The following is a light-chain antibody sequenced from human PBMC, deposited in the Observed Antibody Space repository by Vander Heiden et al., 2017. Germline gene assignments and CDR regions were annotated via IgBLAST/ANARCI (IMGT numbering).Light chain of an antibody. CDR3: QQYDNYPLT. V-gene: IGKV1-16*01. Sequence: DIQLIQSPSSLSASIGDRVTFTCRASQDIKNYLAWFQQKPGKAPKSLIYGAFSLQSGVPSTFSGGRSGPNFTLTITSLQPEDFATYYCQQYDNYPLTFGRGTKLEIK. CDR2: GAF. J-gene: IGKJ2*01. CDR1: QDIKNY.